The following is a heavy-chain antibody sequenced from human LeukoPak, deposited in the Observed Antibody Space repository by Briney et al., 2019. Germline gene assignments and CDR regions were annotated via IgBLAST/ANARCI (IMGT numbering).Heavy chain of an antibody. Sequence: PSETLSLTCTVSGGSISSYYWSWIRQPPGKGLEWIGYIYYSGSTNYNPSLKSRVTISVDTSKNQFSLKLSSVTAADTAVYYCARVREGYCSGGSCYWFDPWGQGTLVTVSS. D-gene: IGHD2-15*01. CDR1: GGSISSYY. J-gene: IGHJ5*02. CDR3: ARVREGYCSGGSCYWFDP. CDR2: IYYSGST. V-gene: IGHV4-59*01.